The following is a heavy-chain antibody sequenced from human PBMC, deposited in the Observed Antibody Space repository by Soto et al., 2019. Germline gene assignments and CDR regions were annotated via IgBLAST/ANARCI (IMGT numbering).Heavy chain of an antibody. CDR2: IYYSGST. J-gene: IGHJ5*02. CDR3: AREEVPAAIEGGWFDP. D-gene: IGHD2-2*02. CDR1: GGSISSGDYY. V-gene: IGHV4-30-4*01. Sequence: PSETLSLTCTVSGGSISSGDYYWGWIRQPPGKGLEWIGYIYYSGSTYYNPSLKSRVTISVDTSKNQFSLKLSSVTAADTAVYYCAREEVPAAIEGGWFDPWGQGTLVTVSS.